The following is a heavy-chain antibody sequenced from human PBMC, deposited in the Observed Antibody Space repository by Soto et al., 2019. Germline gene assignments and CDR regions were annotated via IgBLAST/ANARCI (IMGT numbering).Heavy chain of an antibody. CDR2: IIPIIDIT. D-gene: IGHD1-1*01. CDR1: GGTFDSFS. CDR3: VRTGNFDS. J-gene: IGHJ4*02. V-gene: IGHV1-69*02. Sequence: QVQLVQSGAEVKKPGSSVKVSCKASGGTFDSFSISWVRQAPGQGLEWMGRIIPIIDITKYAQRFQGRLTITADKSTTTVYMDLSSLRSDDTAVYYCVRTGNFDSWGQGTLVSVSS.